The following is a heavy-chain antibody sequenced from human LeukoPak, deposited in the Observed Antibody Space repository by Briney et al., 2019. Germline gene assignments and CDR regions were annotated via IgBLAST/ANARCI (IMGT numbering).Heavy chain of an antibody. CDR1: GFTFSSYA. D-gene: IGHD2-2*01. Sequence: GGSLRLSCAASGFTFSSYAMSWVRQAPGKGLEWVSAISGSGGSTYYADSVKGRFTISRDNSKNTLYLQMNSLRAEDTAVYYCAKDPEGYCSSTSCYKDWFDPWGQGTLVTVSP. J-gene: IGHJ5*02. V-gene: IGHV3-23*01. CDR2: ISGSGGST. CDR3: AKDPEGYCSSTSCYKDWFDP.